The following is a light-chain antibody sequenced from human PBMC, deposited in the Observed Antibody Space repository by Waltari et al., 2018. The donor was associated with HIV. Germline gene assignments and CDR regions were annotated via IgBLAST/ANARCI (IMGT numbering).Light chain of an antibody. CDR2: EGS. J-gene: IGLJ3*02. V-gene: IGLV2-23*01. CDR1: SSDVGRYNL. CDR3: CSYAGSNTWV. Sequence: QSALTQPASVSGSPGQSITIPCTGTSSDVGRYNLVPWYQQHPGKAPKLMIYEGSKRPSGVSNRFSGSKSGNTASLTISGLQAEDEADYYCCSYAGSNTWVFGGGTKLTVL.